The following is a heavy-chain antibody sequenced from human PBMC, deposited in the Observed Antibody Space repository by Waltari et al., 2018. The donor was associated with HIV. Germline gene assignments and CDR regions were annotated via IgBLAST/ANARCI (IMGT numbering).Heavy chain of an antibody. J-gene: IGHJ5*02. CDR2: ISGSGGST. Sequence: EVQLLESGGGLVQPGGSLRLSCAASGFTFSSYAMSWVRQAPGRGREWVPAISGSGGSTYYAESVKGRCTISRDKSKNTLYLQMNSLRAEDTAVYYCAKGGIVVVVAAFNWFDPWGQGTLVTVSS. CDR3: AKGGIVVVVAAFNWFDP. D-gene: IGHD2-15*01. CDR1: GFTFSSYA. V-gene: IGHV3-23*01.